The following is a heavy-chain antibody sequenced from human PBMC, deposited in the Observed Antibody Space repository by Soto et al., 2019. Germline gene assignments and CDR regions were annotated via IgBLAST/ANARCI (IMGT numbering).Heavy chain of an antibody. Sequence: ASVKVSCKASGYTFTSYDINWVRQATGQGLEWMGWMNPNSGNTAYAQKFQGRVTLTRNTSISTAYMELSSLRSEDTAVYYCAREGDFWNAYQSYYGMDVWGQGNTVTVSS. D-gene: IGHD3-3*01. CDR2: MNPNSGNT. CDR1: GYTFTSYD. CDR3: AREGDFWNAYQSYYGMDV. J-gene: IGHJ6*02. V-gene: IGHV1-8*01.